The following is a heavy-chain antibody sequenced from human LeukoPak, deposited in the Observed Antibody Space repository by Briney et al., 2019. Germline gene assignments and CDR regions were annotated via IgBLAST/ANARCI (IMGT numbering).Heavy chain of an antibody. CDR3: TTNVDTAMVPDY. J-gene: IGHJ4*02. D-gene: IGHD5-18*01. CDR1: GFTFSSYE. Sequence: GGSLRLSCAASGFTFSSYEMNWVRQAPGKGLEWVGRIKSKTDGGTTDYAAPVKGRFTISRDDSKNTLYLQMNSLKTEDTAVYYCTTNVDTAMVPDYWGQGTLVTVSS. V-gene: IGHV3-15*01. CDR2: IKSKTDGGTT.